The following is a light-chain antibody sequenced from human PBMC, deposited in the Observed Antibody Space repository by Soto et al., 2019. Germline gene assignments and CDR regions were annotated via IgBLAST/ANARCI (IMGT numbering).Light chain of an antibody. CDR3: QQYKNRPPWT. CDR1: QSVGSN. V-gene: IGKV3-15*01. CDR2: GAS. Sequence: EIVMTQSPATLSVSPGERATLSCRASQSVGSNLAWYQQKPGQAPRLLMYGASTRATGVPARFSGSGSGAEFPRTISSMQSEDFAAYYCQQYKNRPPWTFGQGTKVEIE. J-gene: IGKJ1*01.